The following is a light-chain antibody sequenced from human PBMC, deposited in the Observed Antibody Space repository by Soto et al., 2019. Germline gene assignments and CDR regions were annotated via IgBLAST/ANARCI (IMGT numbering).Light chain of an antibody. Sequence: DIQMTQSPSSLSASVGDRVTITCRASQSISSYLNWYQQKPGKAPKLLIYAASSLQSGVPSRFSGSGSGTDFTLTISSLQPEDFATYYCQQSYSTPYTFVQGT. CDR3: QQSYSTPYT. CDR2: AAS. CDR1: QSISSY. J-gene: IGKJ2*01. V-gene: IGKV1-39*01.